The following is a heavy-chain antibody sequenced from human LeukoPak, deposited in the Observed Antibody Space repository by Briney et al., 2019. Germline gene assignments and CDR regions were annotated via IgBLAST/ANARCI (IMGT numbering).Heavy chain of an antibody. CDR2: VSSNGDST. J-gene: IGHJ4*02. CDR1: GFTFSSYS. Sequence: QPGGSLRLSCAASGFTFSSYSMHWVRQAPGKGLECVSAVSSNGDSTYYANSVKGRFSISRDNSKNTLYLQMGSLSAEDMAVYYCARGHCSTTSCYLFDYWGQGTLVTVSS. D-gene: IGHD2-2*01. V-gene: IGHV3-64*01. CDR3: ARGHCSTTSCYLFDY.